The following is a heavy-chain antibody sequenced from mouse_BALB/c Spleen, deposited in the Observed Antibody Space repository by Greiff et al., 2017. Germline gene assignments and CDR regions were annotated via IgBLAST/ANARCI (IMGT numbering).Heavy chain of an antibody. V-gene: IGHV1S137*01. CDR2: ISTYYGDA. CDR1: GYTFTDYA. CDR3: AIGSPYYGSSYAWFAY. Sequence: QVQLKQSGAELVRPGVSVKISCKGSGYTFTDYAMHWVKQSHAKSLEWIGVISTYYGDASYNQKFKGKATMTVDKSSSTAYMELARLTSEDSAIYYCAIGSPYYGSSYAWFAYWGQGTLVTVSA. J-gene: IGHJ3*01. D-gene: IGHD1-1*01.